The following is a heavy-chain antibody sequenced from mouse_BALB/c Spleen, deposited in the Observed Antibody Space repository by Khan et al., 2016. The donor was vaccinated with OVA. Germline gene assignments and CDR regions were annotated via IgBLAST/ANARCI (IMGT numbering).Heavy chain of an antibody. CDR3: ARQPYYHYNIMDY. J-gene: IGHJ4*01. D-gene: IGHD2-10*01. V-gene: IGHV2-6-1*01. Sequence: VQLVESGPGLVAPSQSLSITCTISAFSLTNYGVHWVRQPPGKGLEWLVVIWSDGSTTYNSALKSRLTISKDNSESQVFLKMNSLQTDDTAMYFCARQPYYHYNIMDYWGQGTSVTVSS. CDR1: AFSLTNYG. CDR2: IWSDGST.